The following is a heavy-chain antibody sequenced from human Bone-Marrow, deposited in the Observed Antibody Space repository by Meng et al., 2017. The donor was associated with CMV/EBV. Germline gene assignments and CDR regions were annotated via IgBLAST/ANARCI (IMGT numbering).Heavy chain of an antibody. V-gene: IGHV3-23*01. D-gene: IGHD5-24*01. CDR2: ISGSGGST. Sequence: LSLTCGASGFTFSSYAMSWVRQAPGKGLEWVSAISGSGGSTYYADSVRGRFTITRDNSKNTLYLKMNTLGAEDTAVYYCAKDGRRVGYNDPWGQGTLVTVSS. CDR1: GFTFSSYA. CDR3: AKDGRRVGYNDP. J-gene: IGHJ5*02.